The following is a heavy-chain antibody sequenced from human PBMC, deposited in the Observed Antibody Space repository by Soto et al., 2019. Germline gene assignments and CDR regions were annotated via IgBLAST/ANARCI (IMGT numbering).Heavy chain of an antibody. Sequence: QVQLVQSGAEVKKPGASVKVSCKVSGYTLTELSMHWVRQAPGKGLEWMGGFDPEDGETIYAQKFQGRVTMTEDTSTDTAYMELSSLRSEDTDVYYCATVTYYYDSSGYYHWYFDLWGRGTLVTVSS. CDR1: GYTLTELS. V-gene: IGHV1-24*01. D-gene: IGHD3-22*01. CDR2: FDPEDGET. CDR3: ATVTYYYDSSGYYHWYFDL. J-gene: IGHJ2*01.